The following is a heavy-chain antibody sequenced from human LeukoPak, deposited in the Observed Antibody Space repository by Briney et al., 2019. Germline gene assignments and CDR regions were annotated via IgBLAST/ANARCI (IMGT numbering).Heavy chain of an antibody. CDR2: MNPNSGNT. J-gene: IGHJ5*02. D-gene: IGHD2-2*01. Sequence: ASVKVSCKASGYTFTSYDINWVRQATGQGLEWMGWMNPNSGNTGFAQKFQGRVTVTRNTSIGTAYMELTSLTSEDTAVYYCARDQRYCSGSTCYARFHPWGQGTLVTVSS. CDR1: GYTFTSYD. CDR3: ARDQRYCSGSTCYARFHP. V-gene: IGHV1-8*03.